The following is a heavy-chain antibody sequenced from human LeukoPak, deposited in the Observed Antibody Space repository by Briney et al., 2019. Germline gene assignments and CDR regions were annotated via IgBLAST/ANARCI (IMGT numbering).Heavy chain of an antibody. CDR3: AKGGRWDFDY. D-gene: IGHD1-26*01. J-gene: IGHJ4*02. CDR1: GFTFSSYS. Sequence: GGSLRLSCAASGFTFSSYSMNWVRQAPGKGLEWVSYISSSSSTIYYADSVKGRFTISRDNSKNTLYLQMNSLRAEDTAVYYCAKGGRWDFDYWGQGTLVTVSS. V-gene: IGHV3-48*01. CDR2: ISSSSSTI.